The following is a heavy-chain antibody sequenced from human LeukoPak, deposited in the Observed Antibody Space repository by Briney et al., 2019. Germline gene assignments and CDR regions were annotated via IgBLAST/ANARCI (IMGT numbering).Heavy chain of an antibody. CDR1: GGSFSGYF. Sequence: SETLSLTCTVFGGSFSGYFWTWIRQPPGKGLEWIGEISHSGSTTYNPSLDSRVTISLDTSKNQFSMKLTSVTAADTAVYYCARYRAFDIWGQGTMVTVSS. CDR2: ISHSGST. J-gene: IGHJ3*02. V-gene: IGHV4-34*01. CDR3: ARYRAFDI.